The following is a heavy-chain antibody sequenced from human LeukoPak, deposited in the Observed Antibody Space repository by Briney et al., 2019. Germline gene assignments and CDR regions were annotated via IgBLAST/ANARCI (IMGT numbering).Heavy chain of an antibody. J-gene: IGHJ5*02. CDR2: IYYTGST. CDR3: ARGPWAWFDP. Sequence: SETLSLTCTVSGGSINNYYWSWVRQPPGAGLEWLAYIYYTGSTNYNPSLKTRLTISVDTSKNQFSLRLNSVTAADTAVYYCARGPWAWFDPWGQGTLVTVSS. V-gene: IGHV4-59*08. D-gene: IGHD7-27*01. CDR1: GGSINNYY.